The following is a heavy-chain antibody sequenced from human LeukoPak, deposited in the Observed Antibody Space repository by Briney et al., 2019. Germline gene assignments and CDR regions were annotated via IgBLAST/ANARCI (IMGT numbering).Heavy chain of an antibody. CDR3: ARVWSEFDY. D-gene: IGHD3-16*01. Sequence: GGSLRLSCAASGFTFRTYWMHWVRHPPGKGLVWVSRISPDGSTTTYADSVKGRFTISRDNSKNTVFLQMDSLGVDDTAMYYCARVWSEFDYWGQGALVTVSS. CDR1: GFTFRTYW. V-gene: IGHV3-74*01. J-gene: IGHJ4*02. CDR2: ISPDGSTT.